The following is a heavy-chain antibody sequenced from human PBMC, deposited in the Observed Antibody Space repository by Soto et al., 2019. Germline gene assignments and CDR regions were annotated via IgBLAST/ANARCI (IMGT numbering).Heavy chain of an antibody. CDR3: AKESMPEHYGDTLFDY. D-gene: IGHD4-17*01. J-gene: IGHJ4*02. Sequence: EVQLLESGGGFVQPGGSLRLSCAASGFSFSSYALSWVRQAPGRGLEWVSTFSAGGRAYYADSVKGRFTLARDTSKNTLHLQTNSLTVEDTAVYYCAKESMPEHYGDTLFDYWGQGTRVTVSS. CDR1: GFSFSSYA. CDR2: FSAGGRA. V-gene: IGHV3-23*01.